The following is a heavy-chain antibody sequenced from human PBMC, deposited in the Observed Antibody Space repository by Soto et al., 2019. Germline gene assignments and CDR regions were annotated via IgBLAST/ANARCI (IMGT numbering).Heavy chain of an antibody. CDR1: GFSLSSPGMN. V-gene: IGHV2-5*02. CDR2: IYWDDDK. J-gene: IGHJ4*02. Sequence: QVTLKESGPTLVKPTQTLTLTCTFSGFSLSSPGMNVGWIRQPPGKALEWLAMIYWDDDKRFNPSLKNRLTITKDTSKNQVVLTVTNMDPVDTGTYYCANSEGSSCLCDSWGQGTLVTVSS. CDR3: ANSEGSSCLCDS. D-gene: IGHD6-13*01.